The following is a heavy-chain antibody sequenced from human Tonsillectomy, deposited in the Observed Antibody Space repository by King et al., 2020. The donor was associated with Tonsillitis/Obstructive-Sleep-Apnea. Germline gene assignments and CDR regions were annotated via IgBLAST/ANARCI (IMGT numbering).Heavy chain of an antibody. CDR2: FDSEEGKT. V-gene: IGHV1-24*01. J-gene: IGHJ3*02. CDR1: GYTLKELS. CDR3: AKERHWELVMGDAFDI. Sequence: QLVQSGAEVKKPGASVKVSCKVSGYTLKELSMHWVRQALGKGLGWMEGFDSEEGKTIYAQNFQGRVTMTEDKSTATAYMEPSSLTAKDTAVYYCAKERHWELVMGDAFDIWGQGTMLIVSS. D-gene: IGHD3-10*01.